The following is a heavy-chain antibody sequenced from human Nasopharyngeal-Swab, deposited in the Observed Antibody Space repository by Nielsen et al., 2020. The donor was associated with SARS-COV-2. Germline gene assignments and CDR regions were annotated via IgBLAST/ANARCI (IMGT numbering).Heavy chain of an antibody. D-gene: IGHD4-23*01. Sequence: GESLKISCAASAFTFSSYWMSWVRQAPGKGLEWVANIKEDGSEKYYVDSVKGRFTISRDNAKNSLYLQMNSLRAEETAVYYCAGGNSADHWGQGTLVTVS. CDR3: AGGNSADH. CDR2: IKEDGSEK. CDR1: AFTFSSYW. V-gene: IGHV3-7*03. J-gene: IGHJ4*02.